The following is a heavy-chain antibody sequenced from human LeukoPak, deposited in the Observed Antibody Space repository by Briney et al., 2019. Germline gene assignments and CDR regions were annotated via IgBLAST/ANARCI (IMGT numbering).Heavy chain of an antibody. CDR3: AGSGFRYYFDY. CDR1: GGSISSYY. J-gene: IGHJ4*02. Sequence: SETLSLTCTVSGGSISSYYWSWIRQPPGKGLEWIGYIYYSGSTNYNPSLKSRVTISVDTSKNQFSLKLSSVTAADTAVYYCAGSGFRYYFDYWGQGTLVTVSS. CDR2: IYYSGST. V-gene: IGHV4-59*08. D-gene: IGHD3-10*01.